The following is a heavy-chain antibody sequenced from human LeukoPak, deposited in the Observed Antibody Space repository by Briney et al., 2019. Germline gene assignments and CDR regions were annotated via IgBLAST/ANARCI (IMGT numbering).Heavy chain of an antibody. V-gene: IGHV4-39*01. Sequence: PSDTLSLTCTVSGGSIGSSSYYWGWIRQPPGKGVEGIGSIYCRGSTYYNPSPKSRVTISVDTSKTQFSLTPSSVPAADTAVYYCARPAPRYYYGSGSYYFDYWGQGTLVTVSS. D-gene: IGHD3-10*01. CDR1: GGSIGSSSYY. CDR3: ARPAPRYYYGSGSYYFDY. CDR2: IYCRGST. J-gene: IGHJ4*02.